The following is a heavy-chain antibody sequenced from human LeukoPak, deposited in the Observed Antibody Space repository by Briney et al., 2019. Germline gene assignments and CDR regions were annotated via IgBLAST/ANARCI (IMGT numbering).Heavy chain of an antibody. Sequence: GESLKISCKGSGYSFTSYWIGWVRQMPGKGLEWMGIIYPGDSDTRYSPSFQGQVTISADKSISTAYLQWSSLKASDTAMYYCARSAYYYDSSGYYYLDYWGQGTLATVSS. V-gene: IGHV5-51*01. CDR2: IYPGDSDT. D-gene: IGHD3-22*01. CDR1: GYSFTSYW. CDR3: ARSAYYYDSSGYYYLDY. J-gene: IGHJ4*02.